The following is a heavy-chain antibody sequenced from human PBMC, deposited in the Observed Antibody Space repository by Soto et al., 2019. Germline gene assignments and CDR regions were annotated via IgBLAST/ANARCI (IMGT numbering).Heavy chain of an antibody. CDR2: IDWDDDK. J-gene: IGHJ6*03. CDR1: GFSLSTSGMC. V-gene: IGHV2-70*11. D-gene: IGHD2-15*01. CDR3: PRIVRYCICCRCCRYYYYMDV. Sequence: SGPTLVNPTQTLTLTCTFSGFSLSTSGMCVSWIRQPPGKALECLARIDWDDDKYYSTSLKTRLTISKDTSKNRVVLTMTNMAPADTGTSYCPRIVRYCICCRCCRYYYYMDVCGKRSTVTVS.